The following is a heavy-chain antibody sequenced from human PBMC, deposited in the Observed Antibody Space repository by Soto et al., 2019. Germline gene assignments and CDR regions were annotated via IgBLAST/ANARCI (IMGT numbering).Heavy chain of an antibody. D-gene: IGHD2-2*01. CDR1: GFTVSSNY. V-gene: IGHV3-66*01. J-gene: IGHJ4*02. CDR3: AREHCSSTSCRIDY. CDR2: IYSGGST. Sequence: GGSLRLSCAASGFTVSSNYMSWVRQAPGKGLEWVSVIYSGGSTYYADSVKGRFTISRDNSKNTLYLQMNSLRAEDTAVYYCAREHCSSTSCRIDYWGQGTLVTVSS.